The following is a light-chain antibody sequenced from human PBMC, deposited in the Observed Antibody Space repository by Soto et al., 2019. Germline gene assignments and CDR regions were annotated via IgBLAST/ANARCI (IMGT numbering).Light chain of an antibody. Sequence: QSVLTQPRSVSGSPGQSVTISFTGTNSDIGNYKFVSWYQQHPGKAPKVMIYDVSKRPSGVPDRFSGSKSGNTASLTISGLQAEDEADYYGCSYPGSHTWVFGGGTKLTVL. CDR1: NSDIGNYKF. V-gene: IGLV2-11*01. CDR2: DVS. J-gene: IGLJ3*02. CDR3: CSYPGSHTWV.